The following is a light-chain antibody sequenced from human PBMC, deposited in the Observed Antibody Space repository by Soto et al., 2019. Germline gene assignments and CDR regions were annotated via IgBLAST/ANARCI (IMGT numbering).Light chain of an antibody. J-gene: IGKJ2*01. CDR1: RSISSW. V-gene: IGKV1-5*01. Sequence: DIQMTQSPSTLSASVGDRVTITCRARRSISSWLAWYQQKPGKAPKLLIYDASSLESGVPSRFSGSGSGTEFTLTISSLQPDDFATYYCQQYNSYSLTFGQGTKVDIK. CDR3: QQYNSYSLT. CDR2: DAS.